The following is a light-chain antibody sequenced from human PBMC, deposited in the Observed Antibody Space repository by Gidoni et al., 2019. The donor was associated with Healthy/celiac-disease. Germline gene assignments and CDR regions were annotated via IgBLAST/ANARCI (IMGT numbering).Light chain of an antibody. Sequence: QSALTQPRSVSGSPGQSVTISCTGTSSDVGGYNDVPWYQQHPGKAPKLMIYDVSKRPSGVPDLFAGSKSGNTASLTISGLQAEDEADYYCCSYAGIYTWVFGGGTKLTVL. J-gene: IGLJ3*02. CDR1: SSDVGGYND. V-gene: IGLV2-11*01. CDR3: CSYAGIYTWV. CDR2: DVS.